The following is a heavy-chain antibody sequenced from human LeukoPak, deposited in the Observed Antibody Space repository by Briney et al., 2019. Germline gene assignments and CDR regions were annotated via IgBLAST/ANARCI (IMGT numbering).Heavy chain of an antibody. D-gene: IGHD3-22*01. CDR3: ARGPLPDPDYYDSSGYPFDY. J-gene: IGHJ4*02. CDR1: GYTFTSYD. CDR2: MNPNSGNT. V-gene: IGHV1-8*01. Sequence: GASVKVSCKASGYTFTSYDINWVRQATGQGPEWMGWMNPNSGNTGYAQKFQGRVTMTRNTSISTAYMELSSLRSEDTAVYYCARGPLPDPDYYDSSGYPFDYWGQGTLVTVSS.